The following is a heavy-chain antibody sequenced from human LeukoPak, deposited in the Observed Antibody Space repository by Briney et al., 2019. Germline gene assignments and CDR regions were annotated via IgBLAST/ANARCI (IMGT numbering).Heavy chain of an antibody. CDR3: AKDIGSYYDY. V-gene: IGHV3-21*01. CDR1: GFTFSSYN. Sequence: GGSLRLSCAASGFTFSSYNMNWVRQAPGKGLEWVSFISSSSGYIYYADSVKGRFTISRDNSKNTLYLEMNSLRAEDTAVYYCAKDIGSYYDYWGQGILVTVSS. D-gene: IGHD3-10*01. CDR2: ISSSSGYI. J-gene: IGHJ4*02.